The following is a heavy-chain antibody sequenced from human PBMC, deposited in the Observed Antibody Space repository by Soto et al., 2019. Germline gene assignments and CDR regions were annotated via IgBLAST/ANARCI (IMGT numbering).Heavy chain of an antibody. Sequence: PGGSLRLSCAASGFTFSSYGMHWVRQAPGKGLEWVAVISYDGSNKYYADSAKGRFTISRDNSKNTLYLQMNSLRAEDTAVYYCAKDRKSGLYYYDSSGYLGYGMDVWGQGTTVTVSS. J-gene: IGHJ6*02. CDR2: ISYDGSNK. CDR1: GFTFSSYG. D-gene: IGHD3-22*01. V-gene: IGHV3-30*18. CDR3: AKDRKSGLYYYDSSGYLGYGMDV.